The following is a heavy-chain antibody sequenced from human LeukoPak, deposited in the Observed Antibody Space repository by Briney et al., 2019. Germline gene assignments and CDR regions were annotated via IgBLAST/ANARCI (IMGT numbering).Heavy chain of an antibody. CDR2: IYYSGNT. D-gene: IGHD4-17*01. CDR3: ACWTPVTTGWFDP. J-gene: IGHJ5*02. Sequence: PSETLSLTCTVSGGSIRTTDYYWSWIRQRPGKGPEWIGYIYYSGNTYYNPSLRSRATISVDTSKNQFSLELYSVTDADTAVYFCACWTPVTTGWFDPWGQGILVTVSS. CDR1: GGSIRTTDYY. V-gene: IGHV4-31*03.